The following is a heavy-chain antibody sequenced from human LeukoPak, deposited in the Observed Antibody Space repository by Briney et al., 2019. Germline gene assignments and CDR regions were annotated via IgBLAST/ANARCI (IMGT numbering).Heavy chain of an antibody. V-gene: IGHV3-23*01. CDR1: GFTFSSYG. D-gene: IGHD4-17*01. CDR3: ARASYDFGDYYAFDI. Sequence: GGSLRLSCAASGFTFSSYGMSWVRQAPGKGLEWVSAISGSGGSTYYADSVKGRFTISRDNAKNSLYLQMNSLRAEDTAVYFCARASYDFGDYYAFDIWGQGTMVTVSS. CDR2: ISGSGGST. J-gene: IGHJ3*02.